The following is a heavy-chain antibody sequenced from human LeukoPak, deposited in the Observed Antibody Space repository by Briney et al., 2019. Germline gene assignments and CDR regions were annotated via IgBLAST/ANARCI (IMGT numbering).Heavy chain of an antibody. CDR2: ISYDGSNK. J-gene: IGHJ5*02. D-gene: IGHD4-11*01. CDR3: AKDLSTTTVIHVGWFDP. V-gene: IGHV3-30*18. CDR1: GFTFSSYG. Sequence: GGSLRPSCAASGFTFSSYGMHWVRQAPGKGLEWVAVISYDGSNKYYADSVKGRFTISRDNSKNTLYLQMNSLRAEDTAVYYCAKDLSTTTVIHVGWFDPWGQGTLVTVSS.